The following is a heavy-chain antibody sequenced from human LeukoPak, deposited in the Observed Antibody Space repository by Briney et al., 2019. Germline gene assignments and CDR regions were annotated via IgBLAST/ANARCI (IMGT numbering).Heavy chain of an antibody. V-gene: IGHV3-48*04. CDR3: ARGQTKRITMVRGAPGLDY. CDR1: GFTFSSYG. J-gene: IGHJ4*02. CDR2: ISSSSGTI. D-gene: IGHD3-10*01. Sequence: GGSLRLSCAASGFTFSSYGMNWVRQAPGEGVVWGSYISSSSGTIYYGASVRGRFTISRDNAKNSLYQKMNSPRANDTAVSYCARGQTKRITMVRGAPGLDYWGQGTLVTVSS.